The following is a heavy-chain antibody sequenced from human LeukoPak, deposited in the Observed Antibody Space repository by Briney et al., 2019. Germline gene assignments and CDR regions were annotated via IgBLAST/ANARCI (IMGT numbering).Heavy chain of an antibody. CDR3: VKRAGLTGTTFMTFYDY. D-gene: IGHD1-7*01. Sequence: PGGSLRLSCAASGFSFNNYAMSWVRQAPGKGLEWVSDISGSVGGTFYADSVRGRFTISRDISKSTLYLQMNSLRGEDTALYYSVKRAGLTGTTFMTFYDYWGRGALVSVSS. CDR1: GFSFNNYA. J-gene: IGHJ4*02. V-gene: IGHV3-23*01. CDR2: ISGSVGGT.